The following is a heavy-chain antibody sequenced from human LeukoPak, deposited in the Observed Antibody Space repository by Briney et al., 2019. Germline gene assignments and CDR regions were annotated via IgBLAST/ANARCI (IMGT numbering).Heavy chain of an antibody. CDR2: ISSSGSNI. J-gene: IGHJ4*02. CDR1: GFTFSSFV. V-gene: IGHV3-48*03. CDR3: ARGGLCDYVWGSYRRQSFDY. Sequence: GSLRLSCAASGFTFSSFVMNWVRQAPGKGLEWVSYISSSGSNIYYADSVKGRFTISRDNAKNSLYLQMNSLRDEDTAVYYCARGGLCDYVWGSYRRQSFDYWGQGTQVTVSS. D-gene: IGHD3-16*02.